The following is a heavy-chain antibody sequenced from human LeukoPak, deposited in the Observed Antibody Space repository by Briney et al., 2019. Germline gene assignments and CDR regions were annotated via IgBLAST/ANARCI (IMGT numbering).Heavy chain of an antibody. Sequence: GGSLRLSCAASGLTFSDYYMNWIRQTPGKGLEWIAHISGGADTIEYTESMKGRFTISRDNAKNSLFLQMDSLRVEDTAIYYCAREMNTAMINLDAWGQGTPVTVSS. CDR3: AREMNTAMINLDA. J-gene: IGHJ5*02. D-gene: IGHD5-18*01. CDR1: GLTFSDYY. V-gene: IGHV3-11*01. CDR2: ISGGADTI.